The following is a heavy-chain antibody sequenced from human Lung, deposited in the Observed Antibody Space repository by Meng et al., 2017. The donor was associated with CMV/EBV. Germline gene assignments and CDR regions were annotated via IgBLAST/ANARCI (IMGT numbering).Heavy chain of an antibody. CDR2: IPYDGSNQ. Sequence: GESXKISCAASGFPFGNYGMHWVRQAPGKGLEWVAFIPYDGSNQDYADSVKGRFTISRDNSNNTVYLQMNSLRAEDTAVYYCAKDQWVMGYANSYDCWGQGXLVTVSS. J-gene: IGHJ4*02. D-gene: IGHD2-8*01. CDR3: AKDQWVMGYANSYDC. V-gene: IGHV3-30*02. CDR1: GFPFGNYG.